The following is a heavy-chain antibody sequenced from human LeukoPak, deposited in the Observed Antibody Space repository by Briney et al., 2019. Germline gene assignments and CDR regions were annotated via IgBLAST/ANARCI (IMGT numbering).Heavy chain of an antibody. D-gene: IGHD2-21*01. CDR1: GYNFNLYD. CDR3: ARLNFGELPPNLHFYDYMDV. J-gene: IGHJ6*03. V-gene: IGHV1-8*01. CDR2: MSPNSGHA. Sequence: ASVRVSFKPSGYNFNLYDPAWVRQATGQGLEGVGWMSPNSGHAGYAQSFQGRRTMNWSTSTVRAYMDLNSLRSEDPAVYYCARLNFGELPPNLHFYDYMDVWGKGTTVTVSS.